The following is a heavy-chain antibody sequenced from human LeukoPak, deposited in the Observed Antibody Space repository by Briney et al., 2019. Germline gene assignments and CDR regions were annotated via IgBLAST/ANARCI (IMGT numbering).Heavy chain of an antibody. J-gene: IGHJ4*02. Sequence: PGGSLRLSCAASGFTVSSNEMSWVRQAPGKGLVWVSRINRDGSSTSYADSVKGRFTISRDNAKNTLYLQMNSLRAEDTAVYYCARGGGYSYGSFDYWGQGTLVTVSS. CDR3: ARGGGYSYGSFDY. D-gene: IGHD5-18*01. V-gene: IGHV3-74*01. CDR1: GFTVSSNE. CDR2: INRDGSST.